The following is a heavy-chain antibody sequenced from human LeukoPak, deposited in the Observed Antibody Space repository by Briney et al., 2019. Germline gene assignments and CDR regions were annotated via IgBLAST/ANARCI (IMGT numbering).Heavy chain of an antibody. CDR1: GGSISSSSYY. J-gene: IGHJ4*02. D-gene: IGHD5-24*01. CDR2: IYYSGST. CDR3: ARGKERWLQYRYFDY. V-gene: IGHV4-39*01. Sequence: PSETLSLTCTVSGGSISSSSYYWGWIRQPPGKGLEWIGSIYYSGSTYYNPSLKSRVTISVDTSKNQFSLKLSSVTAADTAVYYCARGKERWLQYRYFDYWGQGTLVTVSS.